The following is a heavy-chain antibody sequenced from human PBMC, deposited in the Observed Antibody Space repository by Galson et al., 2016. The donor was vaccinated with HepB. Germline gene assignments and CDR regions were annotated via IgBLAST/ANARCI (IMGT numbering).Heavy chain of an antibody. Sequence: PALVKPTQTLTLTCTFSGFSLSTSGVCVSWIRQPPGRALEWLALIDWDDDKYYRTSLKTRLTIPKDTSKNQVVLTMTHMDPVDTATYYCARTIGGTAGYNWFDPWGQGTLVTVSS. D-gene: IGHD6-13*01. V-gene: IGHV2-70*01. J-gene: IGHJ5*02. CDR3: ARTIGGTAGYNWFDP. CDR1: GFSLSTSGVC. CDR2: IDWDDDK.